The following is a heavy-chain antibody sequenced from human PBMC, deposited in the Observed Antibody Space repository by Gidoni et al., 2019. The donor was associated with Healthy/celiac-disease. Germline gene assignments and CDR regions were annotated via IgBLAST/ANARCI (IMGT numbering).Heavy chain of an antibody. D-gene: IGHD3-10*01. J-gene: IGHJ4*02. CDR3: ARAPYYSHPFDY. CDR2: ISSSSSYI. CDR1: GFTFRSYS. Sequence: EVQLVESGGGLVKPGGSLRLSCAASGFTFRSYSMNWVRQAPGKGLEWVSSISSSSSYIYYADSVKGRFTISRDNAKNSLYLQMNSLRAEDTAVYYCARAPYYSHPFDYWGQGTLVTVSS. V-gene: IGHV3-21*01.